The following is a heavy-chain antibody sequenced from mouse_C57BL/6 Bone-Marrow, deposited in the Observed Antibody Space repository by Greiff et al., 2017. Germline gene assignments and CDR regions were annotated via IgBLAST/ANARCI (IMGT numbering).Heavy chain of an antibody. CDR1: GFTFSDYG. Sequence: EVMLVESGGGLVKPGGSLKLSCAASGFTFSDYGMHWVRQAPEKGLEWVAYISSGSSTIYYADPVKGRFTISRDNAKNTLFLQMTSQRSEDTAMYYSARIGNAMDYWGQGTSVTVSS. D-gene: IGHD2-14*01. CDR3: ARIGNAMDY. J-gene: IGHJ4*01. CDR2: ISSGSSTI. V-gene: IGHV5-17*01.